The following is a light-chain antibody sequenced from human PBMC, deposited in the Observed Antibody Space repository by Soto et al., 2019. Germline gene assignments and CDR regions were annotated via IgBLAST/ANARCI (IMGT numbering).Light chain of an antibody. V-gene: IGKV1-12*01. CDR2: AAS. Sequence: DIRMTQSPSSVSASVGDTVTITCRASQDISSWVAWYQQKPGKAPKLLISAASSLQSGVPTRFSGSGSGTDFTLIISGLQPEDFATYFCQQGDSFPFTFGGGTKVDIK. J-gene: IGKJ4*01. CDR1: QDISSW. CDR3: QQGDSFPFT.